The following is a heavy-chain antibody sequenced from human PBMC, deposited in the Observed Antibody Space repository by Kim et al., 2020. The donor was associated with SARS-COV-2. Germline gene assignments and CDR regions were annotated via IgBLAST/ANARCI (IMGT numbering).Heavy chain of an antibody. CDR3: ARGVGYFDY. CDR2: GST. V-gene: IGHV4-30-2*01. Sequence: GSTYPNPSLKSRVTISVDRSKNQFSLKLSSVTAADTAVYYCARGVGYFDYWGQGTLVTVSS. J-gene: IGHJ4*02.